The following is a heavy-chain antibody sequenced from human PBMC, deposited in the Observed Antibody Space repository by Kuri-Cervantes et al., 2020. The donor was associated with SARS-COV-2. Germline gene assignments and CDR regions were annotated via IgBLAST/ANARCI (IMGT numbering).Heavy chain of an antibody. V-gene: IGHV3-74*01. CDR1: GFTFSSYS. J-gene: IGHJ4*02. CDR3: ARHTQGDN. CDR2: INSDGSTT. Sequence: GGSLRLSCVASGFTFSSYSMHWVRQAPGKGLVWVSRINSDGSTTNYADSVKGRFTISRDNAKNMLYLQMNSLRAEDTAVYYCARHTQGDNWGQGTLVTVSS.